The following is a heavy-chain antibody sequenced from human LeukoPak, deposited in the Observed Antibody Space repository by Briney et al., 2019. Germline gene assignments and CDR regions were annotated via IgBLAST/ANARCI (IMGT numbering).Heavy chain of an antibody. D-gene: IGHD6-19*01. CDR3: ARQVYSSGEPFDI. V-gene: IGHV4-34*01. Sequence: SETLSLTCAVYGGSFSGYYWNWIRQPPGKGLEWIGEINHSGSTNYNPSLKSRVTISLDTSKNQFSLKLSSVTAADTAVYYCARQVYSSGEPFDIWGQGTMVTVSS. CDR1: GGSFSGYY. CDR2: INHSGST. J-gene: IGHJ3*02.